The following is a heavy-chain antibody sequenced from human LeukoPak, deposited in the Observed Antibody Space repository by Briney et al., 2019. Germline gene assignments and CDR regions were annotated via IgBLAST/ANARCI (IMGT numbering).Heavy chain of an antibody. CDR3: ARFASSVSSHPVDY. D-gene: IGHD3-22*01. J-gene: IGHJ4*02. CDR1: GYSVTTNY. V-gene: IGHV3-66*01. Sequence: PGGSLILSCAASGYSVTTNYMTWVRQAPGKGLEWVSLLYASGFTQYADSVKGRFTISRDSSKNTLYLQMDNLRMEDTAVYYCARFASSVSSHPVDYWGQGTLVTVSS. CDR2: LYASGFT.